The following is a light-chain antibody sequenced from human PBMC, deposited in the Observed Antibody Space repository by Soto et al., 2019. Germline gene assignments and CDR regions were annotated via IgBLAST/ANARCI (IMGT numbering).Light chain of an antibody. Sequence: DIQMTQSPSSLSASVGDRVTITCQASQDISKYLNWYQQKPGKAPEALIYDASNLEKGVPSKFSGSGSGTHFTFTITNLQPEDIATYFCQQYDNLPFTFGPGTRVYIK. CDR1: QDISKY. CDR2: DAS. V-gene: IGKV1-33*01. J-gene: IGKJ3*01. CDR3: QQYDNLPFT.